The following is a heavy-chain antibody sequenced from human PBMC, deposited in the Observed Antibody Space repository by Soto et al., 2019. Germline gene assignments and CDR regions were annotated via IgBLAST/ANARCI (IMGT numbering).Heavy chain of an antibody. CDR1: GFTFSSYA. D-gene: IGHD3-22*01. V-gene: IGHV3-23*01. Sequence: VGSLRLSCAASGFTFSSYAMSWVRQAPGKGLEWVSAISGSGGSTYYADSVKGRFTISRDNSKNTLYLQMNSLRAEDTAVYYCAKGRFLLRGAFDIWGQGTMVTVSS. J-gene: IGHJ3*02. CDR2: ISGSGGST. CDR3: AKGRFLLRGAFDI.